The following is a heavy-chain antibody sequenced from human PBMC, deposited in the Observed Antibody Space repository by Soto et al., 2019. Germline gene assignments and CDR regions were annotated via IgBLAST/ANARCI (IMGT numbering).Heavy chain of an antibody. Sequence: QVQLVQSGAEVKKPGASVKVSCKASGYSFTSYDINWVRQATGQGLEWMGWMNPNSGNTGYAQKFQGRVTMPRNTSISTAYMELSSLRSEDTAVYYCASDHRWSNQYYGMDVWGQGTTVTVSS. CDR2: MNPNSGNT. J-gene: IGHJ6*02. D-gene: IGHD2-15*01. CDR1: GYSFTSYD. CDR3: ASDHRWSNQYYGMDV. V-gene: IGHV1-8*01.